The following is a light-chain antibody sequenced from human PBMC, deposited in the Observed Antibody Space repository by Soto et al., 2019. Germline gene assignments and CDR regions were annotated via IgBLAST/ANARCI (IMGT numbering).Light chain of an antibody. CDR1: QSVSSRF. CDR2: DTS. Sequence: EIVLTQSPGTLSLYPGERATLSCRASQSVSSRFLAWYQQKPGQTHRLLIYDTSIRATGIPYSFSGSGSGTDFPLTISSLEPEDFAVYYCQQYGTSPFSFGQGTKLEIK. CDR3: QQYGTSPFS. V-gene: IGKV3-20*01. J-gene: IGKJ2*01.